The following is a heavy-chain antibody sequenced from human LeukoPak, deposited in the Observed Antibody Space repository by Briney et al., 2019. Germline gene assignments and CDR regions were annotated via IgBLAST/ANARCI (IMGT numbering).Heavy chain of an antibody. Sequence: GGSLRLSCAASGFTFSSYWMSWVRQAPGKGLEWVANIKQDGSEKYYVDSVKGRFTISRDNAKNSLYPQMNSLRAEDTAVYYCARVEIVVVPAVPNFDCWGQGTLVTVSS. CDR3: ARVEIVVVPAVPNFDC. V-gene: IGHV3-7*01. CDR1: GFTFSSYW. D-gene: IGHD2-2*03. CDR2: IKQDGSEK. J-gene: IGHJ4*02.